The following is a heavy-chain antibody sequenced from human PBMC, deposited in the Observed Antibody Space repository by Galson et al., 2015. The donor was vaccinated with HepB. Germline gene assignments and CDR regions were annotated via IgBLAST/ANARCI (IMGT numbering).Heavy chain of an antibody. CDR1: GFTFSDYY. V-gene: IGHV3-11*06. CDR3: AREVYYYDSSGYPQSGAFDI. J-gene: IGHJ3*02. D-gene: IGHD3-22*01. CDR2: ISSSSSYT. Sequence: SLRLSCAASGFTFSDYYMSWIRQAPGKGLEWVSYISSSSSYTNYADSVKGRFTISRDNAKNSLYLQMYSLRAEDTAVYYCAREVYYYDSSGYPQSGAFDIWGQGTMVTVSS.